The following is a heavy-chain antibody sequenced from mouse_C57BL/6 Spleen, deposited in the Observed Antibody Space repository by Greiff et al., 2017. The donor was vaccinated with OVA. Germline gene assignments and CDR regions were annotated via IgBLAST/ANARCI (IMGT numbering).Heavy chain of an antibody. Sequence: DVKLVESGGGLVKPGGSLKLSCAASGFTFSSYAMSWVRQTPEKRLEWVATISDGGSYTYYPDNVKGRFTISRDNAKNNLYLQMSHLKSEDTAMYYCARRDQAWFAYWGQGTLVTVSA. CDR2: ISDGGSYT. CDR3: ARRDQAWFAY. CDR1: GFTFSSYA. D-gene: IGHD3-3*01. J-gene: IGHJ3*01. V-gene: IGHV5-4*03.